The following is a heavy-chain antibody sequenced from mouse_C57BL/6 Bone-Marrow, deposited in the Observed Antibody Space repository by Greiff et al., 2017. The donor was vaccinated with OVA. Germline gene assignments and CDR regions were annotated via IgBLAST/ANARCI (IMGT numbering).Heavy chain of an antibody. Sequence: QVTLKECGPGILQPSQTLSLTCSFSGFSLSTFGMGVGWIRQPSGKGLEWLAHIWWDDDKYYNPALKSRLTISKDTSKNQVFLKIANVDTAETATYYCARIKNYYGSSDWYFDVWGTGTTVTVSS. CDR1: GFSLSTFGMG. D-gene: IGHD1-1*01. V-gene: IGHV8-8*01. CDR3: ARIKNYYGSSDWYFDV. J-gene: IGHJ1*03. CDR2: IWWDDDK.